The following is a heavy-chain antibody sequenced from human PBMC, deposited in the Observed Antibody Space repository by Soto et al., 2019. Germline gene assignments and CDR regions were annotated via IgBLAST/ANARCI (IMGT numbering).Heavy chain of an antibody. Sequence: SETLSLTCTVSGGSISSYYWSWIRQPAGKGLDWIGRIYTSGSTNYNPSLKSRVTMSVDTSKNQFSLKLSSVTAADTAVYYCARDLKGIAAAGSLYYYGMDLWGQGTTVTVSS. J-gene: IGHJ6*02. V-gene: IGHV4-4*07. CDR3: ARDLKGIAAAGSLYYYGMDL. D-gene: IGHD6-13*01. CDR1: GGSISSYY. CDR2: IYTSGST.